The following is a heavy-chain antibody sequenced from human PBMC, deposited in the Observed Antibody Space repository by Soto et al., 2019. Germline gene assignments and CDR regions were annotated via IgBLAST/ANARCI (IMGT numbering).Heavy chain of an antibody. J-gene: IGHJ5*02. CDR2: ISYDGSNK. D-gene: IGHD6-13*01. CDR3: AKEYSSSWFFWFDP. V-gene: IGHV3-30*18. CDR1: GFSFSNYG. Sequence: PGGSLRLSCAASGFSFSNYGMHWVRQAPGKGLEWVTLISYDGSNKYYADSVKGRFTISRDNSKNTLYLQVNSLRAEDTAIYYCAKEYSSSWFFWFDPWGQGTLVTVSS.